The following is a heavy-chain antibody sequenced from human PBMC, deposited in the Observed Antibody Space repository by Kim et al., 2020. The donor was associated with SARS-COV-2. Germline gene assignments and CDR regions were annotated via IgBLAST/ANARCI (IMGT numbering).Heavy chain of an antibody. CDR1: GFTFSGSA. Sequence: GGSLRLSCAASGFTFSGSAVHWVRQASGKGLEWVGRIRNKANNYATVYAASVNGMFIISRDDSKNTAFLQLSSLKTEDTAVYYCTTNYGDYENWFDPWGQGTLVTVSS. V-gene: IGHV3-73*01. J-gene: IGHJ5*02. CDR2: IRNKANNYAT. D-gene: IGHD4-17*01. CDR3: TTNYGDYENWFDP.